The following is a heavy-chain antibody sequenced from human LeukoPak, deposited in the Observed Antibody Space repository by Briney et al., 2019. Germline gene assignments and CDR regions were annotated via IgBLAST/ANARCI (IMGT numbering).Heavy chain of an antibody. CDR1: GFIFSSTW. CDR2: IKGDGSEK. Sequence: GGSLRLSCAASGFIFSSTWMSWVRQAPGKGLEWVANIKGDGSEKYYVDSVKGRFTISRDNTRNSLYLQMNSLRADDSATYYCTRDDFSGSYCDWGQGTLVTVSS. D-gene: IGHD1-26*01. V-gene: IGHV3-7*01. J-gene: IGHJ4*02. CDR3: TRDDFSGSYCD.